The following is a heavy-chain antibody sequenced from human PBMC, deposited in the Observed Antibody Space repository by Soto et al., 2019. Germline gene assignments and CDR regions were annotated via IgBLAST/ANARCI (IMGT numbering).Heavy chain of an antibody. D-gene: IGHD1-1*01. CDR2: ISLSSANI. V-gene: IGHV3-48*01. Sequence: EVQLVESGGGLVQPGGSLRLSCAASGFSLNNYSMDWVRQAPGQGLEWVSYISLSSANIHYADSVRGRFTVSRDNAKNFLYLQMNSLRAEDTAVYYCVREPSRGNEWARYVDLWGRGNLVTVSS. CDR1: GFSLNNYS. CDR3: VREPSRGNEWARYVDL. J-gene: IGHJ2*01.